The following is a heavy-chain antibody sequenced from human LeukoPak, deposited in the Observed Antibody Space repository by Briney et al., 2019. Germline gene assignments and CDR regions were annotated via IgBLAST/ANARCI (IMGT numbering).Heavy chain of an antibody. CDR1: GGSISTFY. J-gene: IGHJ4*02. Sequence: SETLSLTCTVSGGSISTFYWSWIRQPPGKGLEWIGYIYHRGSATYNPSLKSRVAISLDTSKNQFSLKLSSVTAADTAVYYCARGGTYYTSGSYLEYWGQGTLVTVSS. V-gene: IGHV4-59*01. CDR3: ARGGTYYTSGSYLEY. CDR2: IYHRGSA. D-gene: IGHD3-10*01.